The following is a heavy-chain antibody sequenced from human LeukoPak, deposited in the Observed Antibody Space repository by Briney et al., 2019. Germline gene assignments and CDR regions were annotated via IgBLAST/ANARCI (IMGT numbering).Heavy chain of an antibody. CDR2: IYTSGST. Sequence: SETLSLTCTVSGGSISSYYWSWIRQPPGKGLEWIGSIYTSGSTNYNPSLKSRVTISVDTSKNQFSLKLSSVTAADTAVYYCARQGDSGSYPNWFDPWGQGTLVTVSS. J-gene: IGHJ5*02. CDR3: ARQGDSGSYPNWFDP. V-gene: IGHV4-4*09. D-gene: IGHD1-26*01. CDR1: GGSISSYY.